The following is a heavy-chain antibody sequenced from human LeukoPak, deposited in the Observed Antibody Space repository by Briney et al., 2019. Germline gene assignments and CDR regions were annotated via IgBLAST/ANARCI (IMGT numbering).Heavy chain of an antibody. D-gene: IGHD2-21*02. CDR1: GGSVSSGRYY. CDR2: IYTSGRP. CDR3: ARDLRRVCGADCYYFDY. V-gene: IGHV4-61*02. J-gene: IGHJ4*02. Sequence: SETLSLTCTVSGGSVSSGRYYWSWIRQPAGEGLERIGRIYTSGRPCHNPSLKSRVTMSVDPSKNQFSLKLNSVTAADTAVYYCARDLRRVCGADCYYFDYWGQGTLVTVSS.